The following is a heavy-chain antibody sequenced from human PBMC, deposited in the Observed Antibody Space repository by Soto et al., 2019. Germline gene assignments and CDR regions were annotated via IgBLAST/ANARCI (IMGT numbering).Heavy chain of an antibody. Sequence: QVQLVQSGAEVKKPGASVKVSCETSGYTFTSHGVSWVRQAPGQGLEWMGWINGYPGYTRYAQKLQGRVAMTTDTATNKAYMDLRSLTSDDTAVYYCARTHWQPDYMEGFDQWGQGTLVTVSS. CDR2: INGYPGYT. J-gene: IGHJ5*02. CDR3: ARTHWQPDYMEGFDQ. CDR1: GYTFTSHG. V-gene: IGHV1-18*04. D-gene: IGHD3-10*01.